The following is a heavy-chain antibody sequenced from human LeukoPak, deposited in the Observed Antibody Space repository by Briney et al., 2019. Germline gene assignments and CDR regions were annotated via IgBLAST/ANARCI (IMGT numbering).Heavy chain of an antibody. V-gene: IGHV1-2*02. CDR3: AISWRGVGAFKY. J-gene: IGHJ4*02. D-gene: IGHD1-26*01. CDR2: ISPNSGGT. CDR1: GYTFTGHY. Sequence: GASVKVSCKASGYTFTGHYMHWVRQAPGQGLEWMGWISPNSGGTKYAQKFQGRVTLTRDTSISTAYMELSTLTSDDTAVYYCAISWRGVGAFKYWGQGTLDTVSS.